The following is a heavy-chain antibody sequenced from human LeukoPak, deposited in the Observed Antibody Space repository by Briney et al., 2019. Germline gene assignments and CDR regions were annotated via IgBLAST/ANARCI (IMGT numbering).Heavy chain of an antibody. V-gene: IGHV4-59*01. D-gene: IGHD6-19*01. CDR1: GGSISSYY. J-gene: IGHJ4*02. Sequence: PSETLSLTCTVSGGSISSYYWSWIRQPPGKGLEWIGYIYYSGSTNYNPSLKSRVTMSVDTSKNQFSLKLSSVTAADTAVYYCARAWYSSGCSDYWGQGTLVTVSS. CDR3: ARAWYSSGCSDY. CDR2: IYYSGST.